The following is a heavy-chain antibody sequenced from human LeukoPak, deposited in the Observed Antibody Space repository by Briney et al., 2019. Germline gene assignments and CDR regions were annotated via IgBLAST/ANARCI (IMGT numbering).Heavy chain of an antibody. Sequence: GGSLRLSCAAAGFTVSSNYMSWVRQAPGKGLEWVSVIYSGGSNTDYADSVKVRFTISRDNSKNTLYLQMNSLTAEDTAIYFCAKDGGFWSGYYPYWGQGTLVTVSS. CDR1: GFTVSSNY. D-gene: IGHD3-3*01. J-gene: IGHJ4*02. CDR2: IYSGGSNT. CDR3: AKDGGFWSGYYPY. V-gene: IGHV3-66*01.